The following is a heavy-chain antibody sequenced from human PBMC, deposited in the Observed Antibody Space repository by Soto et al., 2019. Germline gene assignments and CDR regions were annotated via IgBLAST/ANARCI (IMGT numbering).Heavy chain of an antibody. J-gene: IGHJ5*02. V-gene: IGHV3-23*01. CDR2: VTASGATT. CDR1: GFTFSSFA. Sequence: GGSLRLSCAASGFTFSSFAMTWVRQAPGKGLEWVSSVTASGATTYYAGSVKGRFIISRDNPKNTLYLQMNSLRTEDTAVYYCAKTRPSTTWSNWFDPWGQGTLVTVSS. CDR3: AKTRPSTTWSNWFDP.